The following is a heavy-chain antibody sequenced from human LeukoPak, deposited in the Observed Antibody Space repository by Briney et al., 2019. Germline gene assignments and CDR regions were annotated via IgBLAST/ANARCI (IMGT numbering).Heavy chain of an antibody. CDR1: GGSFSGYY. J-gene: IGHJ6*03. D-gene: IGHD5-18*01. Sequence: SETLSLTCAVYGGSFSGYYWSWIRQPPGKGLEWIGEINHSGSTNYNPSLKSRVTISVDTSKNQFSLKLSSVTAADTAVYYCARLRGYSYGYRGYYYYYYMDVWGKGTTVTISS. CDR3: ARLRGYSYGYRGYYYYYYMDV. CDR2: INHSGST. V-gene: IGHV4-34*01.